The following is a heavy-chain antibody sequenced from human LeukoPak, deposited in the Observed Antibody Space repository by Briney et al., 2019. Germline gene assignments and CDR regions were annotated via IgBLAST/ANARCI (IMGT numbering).Heavy chain of an antibody. D-gene: IGHD2-2*01. J-gene: IGHJ3*02. V-gene: IGHV4-4*02. CDR1: GGSISSSNW. CDR3: ARDQGPGIVVVPAANLAFDI. CDR2: IYHSGST. Sequence: PSETLSLTCAVSGGSISSSNWWSGGRPPPGKGREWIGEIYHSGSTNYNQSLKSRVTISVDKSKNQFSLKLSSVTAADTAVYYCARDQGPGIVVVPAANLAFDIWGQGTMVTVSS.